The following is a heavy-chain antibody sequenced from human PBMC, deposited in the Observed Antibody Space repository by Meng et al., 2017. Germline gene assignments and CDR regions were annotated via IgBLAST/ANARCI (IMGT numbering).Heavy chain of an antibody. D-gene: IGHD7-27*01. Sequence: VHRAPTGVGVQKPGSAVKVSCKASGVTFRSFAISGLGQAPGQGLEWMGGIFLIFGTANYAQKFQGRVTITADESTSTAYMELSSLRSEDTAVYYCASNDGTGDRTGGDYWGQGTLVTVSS. CDR3: ASNDGTGDRTGGDY. CDR1: GVTFRSFA. J-gene: IGHJ4*02. CDR2: IFLIFGTA. V-gene: IGHV1-69*01.